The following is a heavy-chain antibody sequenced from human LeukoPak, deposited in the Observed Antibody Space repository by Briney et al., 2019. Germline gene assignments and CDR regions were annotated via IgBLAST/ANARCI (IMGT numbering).Heavy chain of an antibody. D-gene: IGHD3-9*01. CDR1: GYSISSGYY. CDR2: IYHSGST. J-gene: IGHJ4*02. Sequence: SETLSLTCTVSGYSISSGYYWGWIRQPPGKGLEWIGSIYHSGSTYYNPSLKSRVTISVDTSKNQFSLKLSSVTAADTAVYYCALTTRRAIQKSYYDILTGYNIRDFDYWGQGTLVTVSS. CDR3: ALTTRRAIQKSYYDILTGYNIRDFDY. V-gene: IGHV4-38-2*02.